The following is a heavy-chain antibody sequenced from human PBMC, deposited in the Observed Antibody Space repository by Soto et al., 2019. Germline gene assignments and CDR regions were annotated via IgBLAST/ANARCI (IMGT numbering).Heavy chain of an antibody. CDR1: GYTFTSYG. CDR3: ARDYDFWSGYPPSYYYYYMDV. J-gene: IGHJ6*03. CDR2: ISAYNGNT. V-gene: IGHV1-18*01. Sequence: ASVKVSCKASGYTFTSYGISWVRQAPGQGLEWMGWISAYNGNTNYAQKLQGRVTMTTDTSTSTAYMELRSLRSDDTAVYYCARDYDFWSGYPPSYYYYYMDVWGKGTTVTVSS. D-gene: IGHD3-3*01.